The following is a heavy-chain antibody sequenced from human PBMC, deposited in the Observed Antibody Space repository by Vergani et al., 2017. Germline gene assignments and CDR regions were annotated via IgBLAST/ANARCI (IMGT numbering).Heavy chain of an antibody. J-gene: IGHJ4*02. D-gene: IGHD3-10*01. CDR2: INHSGST. V-gene: IGHV4-34*01. CDR1: GGSFSGYY. Sequence: QVQLQQWGAGLLKPSETLSLTCAVYGGSFSGYYWSWIRQPPGKGLEWIGEINHSGSTNYNPSLKSRVTISVDTSKNQFSLKLSSVTAADTAMYYCARPGSGSYYNDYFDYWGQGTLVTVSS. CDR3: ARPGSGSYYNDYFDY.